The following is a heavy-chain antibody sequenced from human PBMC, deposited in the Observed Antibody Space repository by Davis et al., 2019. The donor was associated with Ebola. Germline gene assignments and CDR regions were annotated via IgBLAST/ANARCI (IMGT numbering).Heavy chain of an antibody. D-gene: IGHD6-13*01. Sequence: ASVKVSCKASGYTFTSYDINWVRQATGQGLEWMGWMNPNSGNTGYAQKFQGRVTMTRNTSISTAYMELSSLRSEDTAVYYCARDSGSSWYRAFDIWGQGTMVTVSS. CDR3: ARDSGSSWYRAFDI. CDR1: GYTFTSYD. CDR2: MNPNSGNT. V-gene: IGHV1-8*01. J-gene: IGHJ3*02.